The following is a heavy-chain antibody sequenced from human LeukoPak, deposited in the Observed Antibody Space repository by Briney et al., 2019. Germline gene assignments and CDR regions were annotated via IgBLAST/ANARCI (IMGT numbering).Heavy chain of an antibody. CDR1: GGSISNYY. CDR3: ARGYDFWSGYYTPFDY. V-gene: IGHV4-59*01. D-gene: IGHD3-3*01. Sequence: SETLSLTCTVSGGSISNYYWSWIRQPPGKGLEWIGYIYYSGSTNYNPSLKSRVTILVDTSKNQFSLKLSSVTAADTAVYYCARGYDFWSGYYTPFDYWGQGTLVTVSS. J-gene: IGHJ4*02. CDR2: IYYSGST.